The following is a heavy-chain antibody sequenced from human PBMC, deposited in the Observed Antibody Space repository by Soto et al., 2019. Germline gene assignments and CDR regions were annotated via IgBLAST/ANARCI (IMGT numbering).Heavy chain of an antibody. CDR2: INAGNGNT. Sequence: AAVKVSCKASGYTFTSYAMHWVRQAPGQRLEWMGWINAGNGNTKYSQKFPGRVTITRDTSASTAYMELSSLRSEDTAVYYCARVLYRYYYYGMDVWGQGTTVTVSS. D-gene: IGHD2-8*01. CDR3: ARVLYRYYYYGMDV. V-gene: IGHV1-3*01. J-gene: IGHJ6*02. CDR1: GYTFTSYA.